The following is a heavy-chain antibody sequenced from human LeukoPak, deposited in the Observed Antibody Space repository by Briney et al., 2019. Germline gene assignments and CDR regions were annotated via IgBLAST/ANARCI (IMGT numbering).Heavy chain of an antibody. V-gene: IGHV3-23*01. CDR3: AKDDGDYAQGCYFDY. CDR1: GFNFSSYA. CDR2: ISGSGGST. D-gene: IGHD4-17*01. Sequence: PGRSLRLSCAASGFNFSSYAMSWVRQAPGKGLEWVSNISGSGGSTYYVDSVKGRFTISRDNSKNTLYLQMNSLRVEDTARYYCAKDDGDYAQGCYFDYWGQGTLVTVSS. J-gene: IGHJ4*02.